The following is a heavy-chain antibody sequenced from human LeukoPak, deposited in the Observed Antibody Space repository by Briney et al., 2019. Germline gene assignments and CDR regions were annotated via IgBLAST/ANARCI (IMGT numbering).Heavy chain of an antibody. CDR3: ASLMVRGVMAD. CDR2: IYYSGST. Sequence: SETLSLTCTVSGGSISSSSYYWGWIRQPPGKGPEWIGSIYYSGSTYYNPSLKSRVTISVDTSKNQFSLKLSSATAADTAVYYCASLMVRGVMADWGQGTLVTVSS. V-gene: IGHV4-39*01. J-gene: IGHJ4*02. D-gene: IGHD3-10*01. CDR1: GGSISSSSYY.